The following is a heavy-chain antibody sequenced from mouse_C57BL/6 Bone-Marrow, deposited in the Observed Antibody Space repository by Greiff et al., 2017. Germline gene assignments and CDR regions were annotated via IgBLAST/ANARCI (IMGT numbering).Heavy chain of an antibody. CDR1: GYTFTDYE. J-gene: IGHJ2*01. CDR2: IDPDTGGT. V-gene: IGHV1-15*01. CDR3: TRSGYGYTY. D-gene: IGHD2-2*01. Sequence: QVQLQQSGAELVRPGASVTLSCKASGYTFTDYEMHWVKQTPVHGLEWIGAIDPDTGGTAYNQKFKGKAILTADKSSSTAYMELRSLTSEDSAVXYCTRSGYGYTYWGQGTTLTVSS.